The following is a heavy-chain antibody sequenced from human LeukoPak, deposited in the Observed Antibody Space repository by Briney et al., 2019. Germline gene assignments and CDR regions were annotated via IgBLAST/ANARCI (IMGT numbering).Heavy chain of an antibody. V-gene: IGHV1-46*01. D-gene: IGHD3-22*01. CDR2: INPSGGST. J-gene: IGHJ6*02. Sequence: ASVKVSCKASGYTFTSYYMHWVRQAPGQGLEWMGIINPSGGSTSYAQKFQGRVTMTRDTSTSTVYMELSSLRSEDTAVYCCARDMNYYDSSAVAAYYYYGMDVWGQGTTVTVSS. CDR1: GYTFTSYY. CDR3: ARDMNYYDSSAVAAYYYYGMDV.